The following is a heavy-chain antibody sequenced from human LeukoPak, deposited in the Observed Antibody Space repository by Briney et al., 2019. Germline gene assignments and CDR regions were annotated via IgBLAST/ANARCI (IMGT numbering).Heavy chain of an antibody. CDR2: IYYSGST. D-gene: IGHD3-3*01. V-gene: IGHV4-31*03. CDR3: ARVPNLEYNWFDP. CDR1: GGSISSGGYY. J-gene: IGHJ5*02. Sequence: SETLSLTCTVSGGSISSGGYYWSWIRQHPGKGLEWIGYIYYSGSTYYNPSLKSRVTISVDTSKNQFSLKLSSVTAADTAVYYCARVPNLEYNWFDPWGQGTLVTVSS.